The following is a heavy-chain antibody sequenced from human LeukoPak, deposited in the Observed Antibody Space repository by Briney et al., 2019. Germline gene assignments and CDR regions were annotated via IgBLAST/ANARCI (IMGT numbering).Heavy chain of an antibody. D-gene: IGHD6-13*01. J-gene: IGHJ1*01. V-gene: IGHV3-23*01. CDR3: AKDIRRSWYYFQD. CDR2: ISGSGDRK. Sequence: PGGSLRLSCAASGFTFSNYDMTWVRQAPGKGLEWVSNISGSGDRKYYADSVKGRFTISRDNSKNTLYVQMNSLRAEDTAVYYCAKDIRRSWYYFQDWGQGTLVTVSS. CDR1: GFTFSNYD.